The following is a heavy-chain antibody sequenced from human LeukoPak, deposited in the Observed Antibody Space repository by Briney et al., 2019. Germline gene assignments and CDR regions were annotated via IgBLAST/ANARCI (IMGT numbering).Heavy chain of an antibody. J-gene: IGHJ4*02. D-gene: IGHD1-20*01. V-gene: IGHV4-39*07. CDR2: IYYSGST. CDR1: GGSISSSSYY. CDR3: AREAITGTGGTDFDY. Sequence: SETLSLTCTVSGGSISSSSYYWGWIRQPPGKGLGWIGSIYYSGSTYYNPSLKSRVTISVDTSKNQFSLKLSSVTAADTAVYYCAREAITGTGGTDFDYWGQGTLVTVSS.